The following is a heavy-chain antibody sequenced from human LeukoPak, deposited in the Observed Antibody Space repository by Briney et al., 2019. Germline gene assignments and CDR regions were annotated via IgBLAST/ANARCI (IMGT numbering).Heavy chain of an antibody. CDR1: GGSINNYY. Sequence: PSETLSLTCTVSGGSINNYYWSWIRQPPGKGLEWIGYIYYSGSTNYNPSLKSRVTISLDTSKNQFSLKLSSVTAADTAVYYCARISGLEYDTGAFDIWGQGIMVTVSS. D-gene: IGHD2-15*01. J-gene: IGHJ3*02. CDR2: IYYSGST. CDR3: ARISGLEYDTGAFDI. V-gene: IGHV4-59*01.